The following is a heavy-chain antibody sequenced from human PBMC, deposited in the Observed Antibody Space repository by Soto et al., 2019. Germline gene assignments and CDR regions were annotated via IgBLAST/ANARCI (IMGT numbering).Heavy chain of an antibody. CDR1: GYTFTGYY. CDR3: ARGGSSWYSAFDY. D-gene: IGHD6-13*01. CDR2: INPNSGGT. V-gene: IGHV1-2*02. Sequence: ASVKVSCKASGYTFTGYYMHWVRQAPGQGLEWMGWINPNSGGTNHAQKFLGRVTMTRDTSISTAYMELSRLRSDDTAVYYCARGGSSWYSAFDYWGQGTLVTVSS. J-gene: IGHJ4*02.